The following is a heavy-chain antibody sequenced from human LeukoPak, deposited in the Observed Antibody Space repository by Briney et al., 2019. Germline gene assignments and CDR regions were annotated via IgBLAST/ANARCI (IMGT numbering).Heavy chain of an antibody. CDR1: GYTFTSPY. CDR2: NNTRRGST. V-gene: IGHV1-46*01. D-gene: IGHD3-3*01. Sequence: PGPSLRLSCAASGYTFTSPYTHSVRLPPGQGREWIVINNTRRGSTKYAQKFQGRVTMTRDMSTNTVYMQLSSLRSEDTAVYYCAREAVTISALVRTQTTKRPHRFDPWGQGTLVTASS. J-gene: IGHJ5*02. CDR3: AREAVTISALVRTQTTKRPHRFDP.